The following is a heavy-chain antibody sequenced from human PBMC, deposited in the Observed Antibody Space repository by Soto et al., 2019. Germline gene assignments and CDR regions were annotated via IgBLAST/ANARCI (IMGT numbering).Heavy chain of an antibody. Sequence: PGGSLRLSCTASGFMFSSYDMSWVRQAPGKGLEWVSQISSSSTTIQYADPVKGRFTISRDDAKDSVYLQMNSLRDDDTAVYYCARVASGWWWAFDIWGQGTMVTVSS. D-gene: IGHD6-19*01. V-gene: IGHV3-48*02. CDR2: ISSSSTTI. CDR1: GFMFSSYD. J-gene: IGHJ3*02. CDR3: ARVASGWWWAFDI.